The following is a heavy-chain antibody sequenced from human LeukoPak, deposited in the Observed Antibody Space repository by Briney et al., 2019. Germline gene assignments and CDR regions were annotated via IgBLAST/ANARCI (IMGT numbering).Heavy chain of an antibody. D-gene: IGHD3-9*01. J-gene: IGHJ4*02. CDR1: GLTFSSHW. V-gene: IGHV3-74*01. Sequence: HPGGSLRLSCAASGLTFSSHWMHWVRHAPGKGLVWVSRITNDGSSTTYADSVKGRFTISRDNAKNSLYLQMNSLRAEDTAVYYCARARYAPYYFDYWGQGTLATVSS. CDR3: ARARYAPYYFDY. CDR2: ITNDGSST.